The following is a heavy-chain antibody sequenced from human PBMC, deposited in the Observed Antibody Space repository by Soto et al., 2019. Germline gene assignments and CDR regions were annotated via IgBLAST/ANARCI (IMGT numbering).Heavy chain of an antibody. CDR3: ASRTGRNYYGMDV. CDR2: VYYKGTT. V-gene: IGHV4-59*01. Sequence: QVQLQELGPGLVKPSETLSLTCTVSGDSSNAYYWSWVRQPPGKGLEWIGYVYYKGTTNYNPSLKSRVTISADTSKKQFSLNLSSVSDADSAVYYCASRTGRNYYGMDVW. J-gene: IGHJ6*01. CDR1: GDSSNAYY. D-gene: IGHD7-27*01.